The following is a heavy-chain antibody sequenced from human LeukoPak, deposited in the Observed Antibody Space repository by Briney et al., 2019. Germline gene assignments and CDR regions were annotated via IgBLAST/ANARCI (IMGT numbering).Heavy chain of an antibody. D-gene: IGHD1-14*01. CDR3: TRPSHSYGTDAFDI. J-gene: IGHJ3*02. Sequence: GRSLRLSSAASAFTFSGSAMHWVRQAAGKGLEWIGRIRSKADSYATAYAASVKGRFTISRDDSENTAYLQMNSLKTEDTAVYYCTRPSHSYGTDAFDIWGQGTMVTVSS. CDR2: IRSKADSYAT. V-gene: IGHV3-73*01. CDR1: AFTFSGSA.